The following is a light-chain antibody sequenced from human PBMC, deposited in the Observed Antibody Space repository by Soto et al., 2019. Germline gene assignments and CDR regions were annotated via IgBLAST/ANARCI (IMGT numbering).Light chain of an antibody. CDR1: QTISDY. V-gene: IGKV1-39*01. J-gene: IGKJ5*01. Sequence: DIQMTQSPSSLSASVGDRVTITCRASQTISDYLSWYQQKPGKAPNLLIYAASSVQSGVPSRFSGRGSGTDFTLTISSLEPEDFATYFCQQSGNWPHLGQGTRLEIK. CDR2: AAS. CDR3: QQSGNWPH.